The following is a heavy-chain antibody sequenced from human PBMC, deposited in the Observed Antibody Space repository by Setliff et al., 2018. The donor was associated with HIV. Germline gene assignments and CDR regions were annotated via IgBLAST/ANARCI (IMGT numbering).Heavy chain of an antibody. V-gene: IGHV4-38-2*01. D-gene: IGHD6-6*01. J-gene: IGHJ6*02. CDR3: ARQYSRQYGMDV. CDR2: IYHSGST. CDR1: GYSISSGYY. Sequence: SETLSLTCAVSGYSISSGYYWGWIRQPPGKGLEWIGSIYHSGSTYYNPSLKSRVTISVDTSKNQFSLKLSSVTAADTAVYYCARQYSRQYGMDVWGQGTTVTVSS.